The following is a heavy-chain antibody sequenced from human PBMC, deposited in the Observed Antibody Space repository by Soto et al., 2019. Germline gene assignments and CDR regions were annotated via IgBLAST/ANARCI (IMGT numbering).Heavy chain of an antibody. V-gene: IGHV1-24*01. J-gene: IGHJ2*01. CDR1: GYTLTELS. CDR2: FDPEDGET. CDR3: ATGGHWYFDL. Sequence: ASGKVSFKFSGYTLTELSIHWVRQAPGKGLEWMGGFDPEDGETIYAQKFQGRVTMTEDTSTDTAYMELSSLRSEDTAVYYCATGGHWYFDLWGRGTLVTVSS.